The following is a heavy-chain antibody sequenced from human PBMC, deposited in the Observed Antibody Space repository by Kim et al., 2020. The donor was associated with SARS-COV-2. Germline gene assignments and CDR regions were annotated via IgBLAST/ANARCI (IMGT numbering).Heavy chain of an antibody. CDR1: GFTFSGIW. V-gene: IGHV3-7*03. CDR3: ARGPV. CDR2: INQYGSEK. J-gene: IGHJ4*02. Sequence: GGSLRLSCAASGFTFSGIWMSWVRQAPGKGLEWVASINQYGSEKYYVDSVKGRFTISTDNTKTSLYLQMNSLRAEDTALYYCARGPVWGPGDLVTASS.